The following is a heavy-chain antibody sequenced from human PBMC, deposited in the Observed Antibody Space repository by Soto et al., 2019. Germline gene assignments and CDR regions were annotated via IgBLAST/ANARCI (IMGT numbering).Heavy chain of an antibody. CDR2: INPDSGAT. D-gene: IGHD2-8*02. Sequence: HEHLVQSGAEVKRLGASLKVSCKASGYSFTGYYIHWVRQAPGQGLEWMGWINPDSGATNYAQNFQGRVTLTSDTSISTASMDLTSLTSDDTAVYSCARGDYGTGGYPFPYFDYWGQGTLVIVSS. V-gene: IGHV1-2*02. CDR3: ARGDYGTGGYPFPYFDY. J-gene: IGHJ4*02. CDR1: GYSFTGYY.